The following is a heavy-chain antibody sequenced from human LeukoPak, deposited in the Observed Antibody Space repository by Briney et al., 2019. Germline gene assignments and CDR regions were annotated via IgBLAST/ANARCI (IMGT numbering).Heavy chain of an antibody. V-gene: IGHV3-30*02. Sequence: GGSLRLSCAASGFTFSSYSMNWVRQAPGKGLEWVAFIRYDGSNKYYADSVKGRFTISRDNSKNTLYLQMNSLRAEDTAVYYCAKCNSDYYYYMDVWGKGTTVTVSS. CDR3: AKCNSDYYYYMDV. D-gene: IGHD4-23*01. CDR1: GFTFSSYS. CDR2: IRYDGSNK. J-gene: IGHJ6*03.